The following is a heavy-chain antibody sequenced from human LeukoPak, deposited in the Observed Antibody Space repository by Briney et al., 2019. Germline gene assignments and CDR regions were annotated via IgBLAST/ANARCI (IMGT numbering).Heavy chain of an antibody. CDR2: IYYSGST. V-gene: IGHV4-31*03. J-gene: IGHJ4*02. D-gene: IGHD3-16*01. Sequence: PSEILSLTCTVSGGSISNGVYYWSWIRQHPGKGLEWIGYIYYSGSTYYSPSLKSRLTMSVDTSKNQFSLKLSSVTAADTAVYYCARGGAVPDYWGQGTLVIVSS. CDR3: ARGGAVPDY. CDR1: GGSISNGVYY.